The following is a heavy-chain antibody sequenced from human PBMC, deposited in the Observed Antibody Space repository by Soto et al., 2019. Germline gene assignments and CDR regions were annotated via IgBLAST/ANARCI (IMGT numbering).Heavy chain of an antibody. CDR1: GGSFSGYY. V-gene: IGHV4-34*01. CDR2: INHSGST. D-gene: IGHD6-13*01. Sequence: CAVYGGSFSGYYWSWIRQPPGKGLEWIGEINHSGSTNYNPSLKSRVTISVDTSKNQFSLKLSSVTAADTAVYYCARGPPGSSWSRAWYYYGMDVWGQGTTVTVSS. J-gene: IGHJ6*02. CDR3: ARGPPGSSWSRAWYYYGMDV.